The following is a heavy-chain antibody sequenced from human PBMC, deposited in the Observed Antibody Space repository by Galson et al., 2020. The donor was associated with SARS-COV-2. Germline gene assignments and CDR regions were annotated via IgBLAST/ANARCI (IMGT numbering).Heavy chain of an antibody. V-gene: IGHV4-34*01. J-gene: IGHJ6*02. Sequence: SETLSLTCAVYGGSFSGYYWSWIRQPPGKGLEWIGEINHSGSTNYNPSLKSRVTISVDTSKNQFSLKLSSVTAADTAVYYCASLGGSIAAAGKQGGYYYYGMDVWGQGTTVTVSS. CDR3: ASLGGSIAAAGKQGGYYYYGMDV. CDR1: GGSFSGYY. CDR2: INHSGST. D-gene: IGHD6-13*01.